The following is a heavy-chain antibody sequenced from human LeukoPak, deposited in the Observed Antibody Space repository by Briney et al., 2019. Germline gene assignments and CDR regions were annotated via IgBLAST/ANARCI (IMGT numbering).Heavy chain of an antibody. CDR2: IYRSGST. CDR3: ARGLRADWFDP. CDR1: GGSISSGSYY. V-gene: IGHV4-61*09. D-gene: IGHD4/OR15-4a*01. J-gene: IGHJ5*02. Sequence: SETLSLTCTVSGGSISSGSYYWSWIRQPAGKRLEWIGHIYRSGSTNYNPSLKSRVTISVDTSKNQFSLKLSSVTAADTAVYYCARGLRADWFDPWGQGTLVTVSS.